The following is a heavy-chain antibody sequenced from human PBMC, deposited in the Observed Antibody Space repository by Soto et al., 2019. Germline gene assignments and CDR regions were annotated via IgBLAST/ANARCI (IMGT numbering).Heavy chain of an antibody. CDR1: GGSISSSSNH. D-gene: IGHD4-17*01. CDR2: IYYSENT. CDR3: ATHPPYGPLDH. Sequence: QLQLQESGPGLVKPSETLSLTCAVSGGSISSSSNHWGWIRQPPGKGLEWIGNIYYSENTYYNPSLKSRVTISVDTSKNQFSLRLTSVTAADTAVYYCATHPPYGPLDHWGQGTLVTVSS. J-gene: IGHJ4*02. V-gene: IGHV4-39*01.